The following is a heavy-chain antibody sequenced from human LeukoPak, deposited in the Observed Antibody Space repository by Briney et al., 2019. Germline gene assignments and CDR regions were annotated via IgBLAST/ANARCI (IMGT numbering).Heavy chain of an antibody. CDR2: IIPIFGTA. Sequence: SVKVSCKASGGTFISYAISRVRQAPGQGLEWMGGIIPIFGTANYAQKLQGRVTITTDESTSTAYMELSSLRSEDTAVYYCARGPYSSGWYVGRYYYYMDVWGKGTTVTVSS. CDR1: GGTFISYA. CDR3: ARGPYSSGWYVGRYYYYMDV. J-gene: IGHJ6*03. V-gene: IGHV1-69*05. D-gene: IGHD6-19*01.